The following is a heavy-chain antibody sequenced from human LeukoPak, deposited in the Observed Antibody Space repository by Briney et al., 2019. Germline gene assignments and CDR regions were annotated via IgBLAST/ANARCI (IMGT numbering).Heavy chain of an antibody. CDR1: GYTFTGYY. J-gene: IGHJ3*02. Sequence: ASVKVSCKASGYTFTGYYMHWVRQAPGQGLEWMGIINPSGGSTSYAQKFQGRVTMTRDMSTNTVYMELSSLRSDDTAVYYCARDGISRYGAFDIWGHGTMITVSS. V-gene: IGHV1-46*01. CDR2: INPSGGST. D-gene: IGHD5-18*01. CDR3: ARDGISRYGAFDI.